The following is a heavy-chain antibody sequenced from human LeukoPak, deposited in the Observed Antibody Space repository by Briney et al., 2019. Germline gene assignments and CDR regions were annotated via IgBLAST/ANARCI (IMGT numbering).Heavy chain of an antibody. V-gene: IGHV5-51*01. J-gene: IGHJ3*02. Sequence: GESLKISFKGSGYSFTSYWIGWVRQMPGKGLEWMGIIYPGDSDTRYSPSFQGQVTISADKSISTAYLQWSSLKASDTAMYYCARREIVGATTRAFDIWGQGTMVTVSS. CDR3: ARREIVGATTRAFDI. D-gene: IGHD1-26*01. CDR2: IYPGDSDT. CDR1: GYSFTSYW.